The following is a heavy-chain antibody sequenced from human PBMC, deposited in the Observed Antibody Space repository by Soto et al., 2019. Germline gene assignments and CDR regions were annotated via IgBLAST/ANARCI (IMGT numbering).Heavy chain of an antibody. D-gene: IGHD2-2*01. Sequence: SETLSLTCAVYGGSFSGYYWSWIRQPPGKGLEWIGEINHSGSTNYNPSLKSRVTISVDTSKNQFSLKLSSVTAADTAVYYCARGRPNQLLERRYFDYWGQGTLVTVSS. CDR3: ARGRPNQLLERRYFDY. J-gene: IGHJ4*02. V-gene: IGHV4-34*01. CDR2: INHSGST. CDR1: GGSFSGYY.